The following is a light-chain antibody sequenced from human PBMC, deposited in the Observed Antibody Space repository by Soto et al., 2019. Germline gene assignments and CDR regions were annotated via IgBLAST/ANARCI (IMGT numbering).Light chain of an antibody. J-gene: IGLJ1*01. CDR3: MSYTGSHYV. CDR1: SSDVGTYNY. CDR2: EVS. Sequence: QSALTQPRSVSGSPGQSVTISCTGTSSDVGTYNYVSWYQQYPGKAPKVMIYEVSKRPSRVPGRFSGSKSGNTASLTISGVQAEDEADYYCMSYTGSHYVFGTGTKVTVL. V-gene: IGLV2-11*01.